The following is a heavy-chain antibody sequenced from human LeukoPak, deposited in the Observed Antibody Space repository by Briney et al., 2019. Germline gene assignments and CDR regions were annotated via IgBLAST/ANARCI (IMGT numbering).Heavy chain of an antibody. Sequence: ASVKVSCKASGYTFTNYGITWVRLAPGQGLEWMGWISANNGDTNYAQKLQDRVTMTTDTSTSTAFMELRSLRSDDTAVYYCARDYCTSTSCYFDYWGQGTLVTVSS. D-gene: IGHD2-2*01. CDR3: ARDYCTSTSCYFDY. CDR2: ISANNGDT. CDR1: GYTFTNYG. V-gene: IGHV1-18*01. J-gene: IGHJ4*02.